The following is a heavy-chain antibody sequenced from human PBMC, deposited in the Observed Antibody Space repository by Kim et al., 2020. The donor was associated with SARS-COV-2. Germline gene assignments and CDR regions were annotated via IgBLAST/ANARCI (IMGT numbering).Heavy chain of an antibody. J-gene: IGHJ4*02. Sequence: DGSEETCVDSVRGRFTISRDNAEKSLYLQMDSLRAEDTAVYYCASLKYDYWGRGALVTVSS. CDR3: ASLKYDY. V-gene: IGHV3-7*01. CDR2: DGSEE. D-gene: IGHD2-2*01.